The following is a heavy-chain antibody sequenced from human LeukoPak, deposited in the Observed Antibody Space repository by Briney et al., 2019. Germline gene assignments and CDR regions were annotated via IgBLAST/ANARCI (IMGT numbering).Heavy chain of an antibody. CDR3: ARDGYRLSGYFYYMDV. D-gene: IGHD2-2*03. J-gene: IGHJ6*03. CDR1: GFRFTDYY. CDR2: VDPEDGET. Sequence: GATVKISCKASGFRFTDYYIHWVQQAPGKGLEWMGRVDPEDGETIYVEKFQGRVTITADTSTDTAYMELRSLRSEDTAVYYCARDGYRLSGYFYYMDVWGKGTTVTVSS. V-gene: IGHV1-69-2*01.